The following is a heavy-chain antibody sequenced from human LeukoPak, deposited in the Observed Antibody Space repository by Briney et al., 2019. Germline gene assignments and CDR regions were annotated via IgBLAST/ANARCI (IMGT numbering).Heavy chain of an antibody. J-gene: IGHJ4*02. CDR1: GFTFSSYA. CDR2: ISYDGSNK. D-gene: IGHD2-2*01. V-gene: IGHV3-30-3*01. Sequence: PGRSLRLSCAASGFTFSSYAMHWVRQAPGKGLEWVAVISYDGSNKYYADSVKGRFTISRDNSKNTLYLQMNSLRAEDTAVYYCAKVHNRYCSSTSCPLDYWGQGTLVTVSS. CDR3: AKVHNRYCSSTSCPLDY.